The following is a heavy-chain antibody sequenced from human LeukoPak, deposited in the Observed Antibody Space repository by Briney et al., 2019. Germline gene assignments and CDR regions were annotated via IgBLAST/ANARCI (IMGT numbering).Heavy chain of an antibody. D-gene: IGHD6-19*01. J-gene: IGHJ4*02. V-gene: IGHV3-7*05. CDR3: ARDRVALAVAGTPFDY. Sequence: PGGSLRLSCAASGFPFSTNAMTWVRQAPGKGLEWVANIKQDGSEKYYVDSVKGRFTISRDNAKNSLYLQMNSLRAEDTAVYYCARDRVALAVAGTPFDYWGQGTLVTVSS. CDR1: GFPFSTNA. CDR2: IKQDGSEK.